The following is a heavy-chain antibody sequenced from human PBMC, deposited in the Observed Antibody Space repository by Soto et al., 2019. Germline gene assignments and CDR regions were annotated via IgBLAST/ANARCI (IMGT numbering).Heavy chain of an antibody. CDR3: AIESKPGIAAAGDP. D-gene: IGHD6-13*01. V-gene: IGHV3-30*03. CDR2: ISYDGSNK. CDR1: GFTFSSYG. Sequence: GGSLRLSCAASGFTFSSYGMHWVRQAPGKGLEWVAVISYDGSNKYYADSVKGRFTISRDNSKNTLYLQMNSLRAEDTAVYYCAIESKPGIAAAGDPWGQGTLVTVSS. J-gene: IGHJ5*02.